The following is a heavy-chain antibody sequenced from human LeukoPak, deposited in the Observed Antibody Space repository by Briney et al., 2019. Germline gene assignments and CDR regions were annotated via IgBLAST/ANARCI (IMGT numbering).Heavy chain of an antibody. V-gene: IGHV3-21*01. CDR1: GFTFSRYS. J-gene: IGHJ3*02. D-gene: IGHD3-22*01. CDR3: ASGYYYDSSGSNAFDI. Sequence: GGSLRLSCAASGFTFSRYSMNWVRQAPGKGLEWVSSISSSSSYIYYADSVKGRFTISRDNAKNSLYLQMNSLRAEDTAVYYCASGYYYDSSGSNAFDIWGQGTMVTVSS. CDR2: ISSSSSYI.